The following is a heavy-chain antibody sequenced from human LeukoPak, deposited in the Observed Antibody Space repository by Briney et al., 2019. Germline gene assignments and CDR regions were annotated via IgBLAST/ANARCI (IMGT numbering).Heavy chain of an antibody. CDR3: ARATWDPNYYYYMDV. CDR1: GFTFSSYN. D-gene: IGHD1-26*01. CDR2: IDISSSFI. J-gene: IGHJ6*03. Sequence: GGSLRLSCAASGFTFSSYNMNWVRQAPGKGLEWVSSIDISSSFIFYADTVRGRFTISRDNAKNSLFLRMNSLRAEDTAVYFCARATWDPNYYYYMDVWGKGTTVTISS. V-gene: IGHV3-21*01.